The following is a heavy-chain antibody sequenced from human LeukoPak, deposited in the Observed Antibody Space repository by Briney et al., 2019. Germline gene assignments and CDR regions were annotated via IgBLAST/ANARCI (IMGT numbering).Heavy chain of an antibody. CDR1: GFTFSSYS. CDR3: ARDRGRDYGDYNWFDP. D-gene: IGHD4-17*01. J-gene: IGHJ5*02. V-gene: IGHV3-21*01. CDR2: ISSSSSYI. Sequence: GGSLRLSCAASGFTFSSYSMNWVRQAPGKGLEWVSSISSSSSYIYYADSVKGRFTISRDNAKNSLYLQMNSLRAEDTAVYYCARDRGRDYGDYNWFDPWGQATLVTVSS.